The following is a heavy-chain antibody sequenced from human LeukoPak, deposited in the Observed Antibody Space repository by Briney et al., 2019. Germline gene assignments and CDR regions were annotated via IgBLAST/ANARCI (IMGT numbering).Heavy chain of an antibody. D-gene: IGHD3-10*01. Sequence: PGGSLRLSCAASGFTFSSYAMSWVRQAPGKGLEWVSAISGSGGSTYYADSVKGRFTISRDNAKNSLYLQMNSLRAEDTAVYYCAREKLGSGSYYFPCFDYWGQGTLVTVSS. CDR1: GFTFSSYA. J-gene: IGHJ4*02. CDR3: AREKLGSGSYYFPCFDY. V-gene: IGHV3-23*01. CDR2: ISGSGGST.